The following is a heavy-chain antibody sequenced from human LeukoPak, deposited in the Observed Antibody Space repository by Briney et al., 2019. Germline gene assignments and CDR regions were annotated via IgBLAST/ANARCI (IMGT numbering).Heavy chain of an antibody. CDR1: GGSISSSSYY. Sequence: SETLSLTCTVSGGSISSSSYYWGWIRQPPGKGLEWIGSIYYSGSTYYNPSLKSRVTISVDTSKNQFSLKLSSVTAADTAVYYCARHLGGDYYDSSGNHAFDIWGQGTMVTVS. CDR2: IYYSGST. V-gene: IGHV4-39*01. J-gene: IGHJ3*02. CDR3: ARHLGGDYYDSSGNHAFDI. D-gene: IGHD3-22*01.